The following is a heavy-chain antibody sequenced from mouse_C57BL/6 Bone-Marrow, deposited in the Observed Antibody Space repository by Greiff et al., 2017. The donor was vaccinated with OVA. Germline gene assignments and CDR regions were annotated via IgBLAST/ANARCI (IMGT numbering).Heavy chain of an antibody. CDR3: ARERDYYGTPYWYFDV. D-gene: IGHD1-1*01. V-gene: IGHV1-4*01. Sequence: QVQLQQSGAELARPGASVKMSCKASGYTFTSYTMHWVKQRPGQGLEWIGYINPSSGYTKYNQKFKDKATLTADKSSSTAYMQLSSLTSEDSAVYYCARERDYYGTPYWYFDVWGTGTTVTVSS. J-gene: IGHJ1*03. CDR2: INPSSGYT. CDR1: GYTFTSYT.